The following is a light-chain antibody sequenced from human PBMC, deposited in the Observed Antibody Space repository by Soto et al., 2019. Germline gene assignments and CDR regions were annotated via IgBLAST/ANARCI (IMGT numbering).Light chain of an antibody. CDR3: SSYGGSNNLV. V-gene: IGLV2-8*01. J-gene: IGLJ3*02. CDR2: EVN. Sequence: QSALTQPPSASGSPGQSVTISCTGTSSDVGGYDYVSWYQQHPGKAPKLIIFEVNKWPSGVPDRFSGSKSGNTASLTVSGLQAEDEADYYCSSYGGSNNLVFGGGTKLHRP. CDR1: SSDVGGYDY.